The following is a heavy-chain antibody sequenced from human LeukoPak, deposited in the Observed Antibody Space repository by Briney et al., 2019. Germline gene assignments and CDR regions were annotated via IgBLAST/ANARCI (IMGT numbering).Heavy chain of an antibody. CDR1: GFTFNSYA. D-gene: IGHD2-2*01. J-gene: IGHJ6*02. CDR3: ASFCSSTSCYRMDV. CDR2: ISGSGGST. V-gene: IGHV3-23*01. Sequence: PGGSLRLSCAASGFTFNSYAVSWVRQAPGKGLEWVSGISGSGGSTYYADSVKGRFTVSGDNSKNSLYLQMNSLRAEDTAVYYCASFCSSTSCYRMDVWGQGTTVTVSS.